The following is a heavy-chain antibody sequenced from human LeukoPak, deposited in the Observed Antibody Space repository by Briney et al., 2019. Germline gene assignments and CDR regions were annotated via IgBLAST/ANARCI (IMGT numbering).Heavy chain of an antibody. Sequence: GGSLRLSCAASGYTFSSYWMHRVRQAPGKGLEWVSSISSSSSYIYYADSVKGRFTISRDNAKNSLYLQMNSLRAEDTAVYYCARDDAFDIWGQGTMVTVSS. CDR2: ISSSSSYI. J-gene: IGHJ3*02. CDR1: GYTFSSYW. CDR3: ARDDAFDI. V-gene: IGHV3-21*01.